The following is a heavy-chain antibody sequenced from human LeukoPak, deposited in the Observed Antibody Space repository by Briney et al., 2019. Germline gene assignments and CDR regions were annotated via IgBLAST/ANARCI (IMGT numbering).Heavy chain of an antibody. CDR1: TFNFSDYG. D-gene: IGHD5-18*01. J-gene: IGHJ4*02. CDR3: AKDLGSGIQLWGYFDY. V-gene: IGHV3-30*18. CDR2: ISYDGRTK. Sequence: GGSLRLSCGDSTFNFSDYGMHWVRQAPGKGLEWLALISYDGRTKFYADSLKGRFTISRDISKNTLYLQMSSLRAEDTAVYYCAKDLGSGIQLWGYFDYWGQGTLVTVSS.